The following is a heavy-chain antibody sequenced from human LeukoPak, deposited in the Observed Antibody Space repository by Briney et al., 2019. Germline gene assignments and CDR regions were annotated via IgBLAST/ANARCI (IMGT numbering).Heavy chain of an antibody. J-gene: IGHJ4*02. CDR1: GFTFSSYA. V-gene: IGHV3-23*01. CDR3: AKDRIAATAPGY. D-gene: IGHD6-13*01. Sequence: GGSLRLSCAASGFTFSSYAMSWVRQAPGKGLEWVSAISGSGGSTYYADSVKGRFTISRDNSKNTLYLQMNSLRAEDMAVYYCAKDRIAATAPGYWGQGTLVTVSS. CDR2: ISGSGGST.